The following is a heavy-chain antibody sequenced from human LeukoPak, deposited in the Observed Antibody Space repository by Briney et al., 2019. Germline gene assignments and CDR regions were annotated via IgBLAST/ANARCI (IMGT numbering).Heavy chain of an antibody. Sequence: PSETLSLTCTVSGGSISSSSYYWGWIRQPPGKGLEWIGSIYYSGSTYYNPSLKSRVTISVDTSKNQFSLKLSSVTAADTAVYYCAKRRTTPDRRTYYYDSSGSNWFDPWGQGTLVTVSS. CDR1: GGSISSSSYY. CDR3: AKRRTTPDRRTYYYDSSGSNWFDP. CDR2: IYYSGST. V-gene: IGHV4-39*01. D-gene: IGHD3-22*01. J-gene: IGHJ5*02.